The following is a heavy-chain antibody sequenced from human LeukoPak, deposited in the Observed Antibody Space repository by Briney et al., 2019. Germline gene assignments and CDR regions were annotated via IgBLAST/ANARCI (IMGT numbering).Heavy chain of an antibody. CDR3: TRARPIIVGATSFDY. Sequence: GGSLRLSCAASGFTFSSYAMHWVRQAPGKGLEWVAVISYDGRNNYYADSVKGRFTISRDNSKNTLYLQMNSLKTEDTAVYYCTRARPIIVGATSFDYWGQGTLVTVSS. J-gene: IGHJ4*02. V-gene: IGHV3-30*04. CDR1: GFTFSSYA. CDR2: ISYDGRNN. D-gene: IGHD1-26*01.